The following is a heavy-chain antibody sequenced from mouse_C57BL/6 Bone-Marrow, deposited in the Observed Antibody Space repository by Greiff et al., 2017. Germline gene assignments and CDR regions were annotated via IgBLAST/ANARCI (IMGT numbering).Heavy chain of an antibody. CDR3: ARRGSFAY. CDR1: GYAFSSSW. V-gene: IGHV1-82*01. J-gene: IGHJ3*01. Sequence: VQLQQSGPELVKPGASVKISCKASGYAFSSSWMNWVKQRPGKGLEWIGRIYPGDGDTNYNGTFKGKATLTADKSSSTAYMQLSSLTSEDSAIYFCARRGSFAYWGQGTLVTVSA. CDR2: IYPGDGDT.